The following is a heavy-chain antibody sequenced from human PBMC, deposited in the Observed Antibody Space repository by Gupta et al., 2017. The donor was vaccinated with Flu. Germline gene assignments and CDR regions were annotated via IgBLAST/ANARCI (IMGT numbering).Heavy chain of an antibody. CDR3: ARASGGIEGPTGISYYNFYGMDV. CDR2: IIPLLGTP. J-gene: IGHJ6*02. V-gene: IGHV1-69*01. D-gene: IGHD5-12*01. CDR1: GDIFRTYA. Sequence: QVQLVQSGAEVKKPGSSVTVSCQASGDIFRTYALSWVRQAHGPGLEWMGGIIPLLGTPRYAQKFQGRVTFTADASTSTAFMELSSLRSEDTAVYYCARASGGIEGPTGISYYNFYGMDVWGQGTTVTVSS.